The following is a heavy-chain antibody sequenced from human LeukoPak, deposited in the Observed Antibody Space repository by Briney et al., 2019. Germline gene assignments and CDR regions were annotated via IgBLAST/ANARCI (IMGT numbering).Heavy chain of an antibody. V-gene: IGHV3-74*01. CDR3: AKQAGYSSPYYFDY. Sequence: GGSLRLSCAASGFTFSSYWMHWVRQAPGKGLVWVSRINSDGSSTSYADSVKGRFTISRDNSKNTLYLQMNSLRAEDTAVYYCAKQAGYSSPYYFDYWGQGTLVTVSS. CDR1: GFTFSSYW. CDR2: INSDGSST. D-gene: IGHD6-13*01. J-gene: IGHJ4*02.